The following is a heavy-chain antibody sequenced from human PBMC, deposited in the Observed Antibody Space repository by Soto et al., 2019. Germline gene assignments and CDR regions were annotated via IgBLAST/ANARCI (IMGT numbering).Heavy chain of an antibody. V-gene: IGHV3-7*05. CDR3: VRGRTGMDV. J-gene: IGHJ6*02. CDR1: GFTFSYYG. CDR2: IKKDGSEK. Sequence: GGSLRLSCAASGFTFSYYGMSWVRQAPGKGLEWVANIKKDGSEKYYVDSVKGRFTISRDNAKNSMYLQMSSLRDGDTAVYFCVRGRTGMDVWGQGTTVTVSS.